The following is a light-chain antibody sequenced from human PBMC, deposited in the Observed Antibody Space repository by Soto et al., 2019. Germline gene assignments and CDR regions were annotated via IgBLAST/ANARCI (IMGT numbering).Light chain of an antibody. CDR3: QQRSNWLFT. CDR2: DAS. J-gene: IGKJ3*01. Sequence: EIVLTQSPATLSLSPGERATLSCRASQSVSRYLAWYQQKPGQAPRLLIYDASNSAACIPARSSGSVSGTDFSLTISSLAPEDFSVYYFQQRSNWLFTFGPGTKVDIK. V-gene: IGKV3-11*01. CDR1: QSVSRY.